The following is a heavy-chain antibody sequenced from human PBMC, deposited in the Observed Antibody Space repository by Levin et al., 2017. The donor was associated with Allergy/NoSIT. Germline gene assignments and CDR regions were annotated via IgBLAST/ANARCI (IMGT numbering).Heavy chain of an antibody. CDR2: ISSSSSYI. CDR3: ARTDPGVVVVVAAVDY. D-gene: IGHD2-15*01. V-gene: IGHV3-21*01. CDR1: GFTFSSYS. J-gene: IGHJ4*02. Sequence: AGGSLRLSCAASGFTFSSYSMNWVRQAPGKGLEWVSSISSSSSYIYYADSVKGRFTISRDNAKNSLYLQMNSLRAEDTAVYYCARTDPGVVVVVAAVDYWGQGTLVTVSS.